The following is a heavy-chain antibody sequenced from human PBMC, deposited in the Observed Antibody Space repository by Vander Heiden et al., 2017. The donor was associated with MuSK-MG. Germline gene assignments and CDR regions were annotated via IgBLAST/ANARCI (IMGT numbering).Heavy chain of an antibody. CDR2: IDAGNGRT. CDR3: ARGRWVATNQAYYFDY. J-gene: IGHJ4*02. CDR1: GFAFSKYA. Sequence: QVQLVQSGAEVKKPGASVELSCKASGFAFSKYAVHWLRQASGQRLEWLGWIDAGNGRTKFSQRFQGRVTITRDTSANTAYMELGGLRSEDTAIYYCARGRWVATNQAYYFDYWGQGALITVSS. V-gene: IGHV1-3*01. D-gene: IGHD2-8*01.